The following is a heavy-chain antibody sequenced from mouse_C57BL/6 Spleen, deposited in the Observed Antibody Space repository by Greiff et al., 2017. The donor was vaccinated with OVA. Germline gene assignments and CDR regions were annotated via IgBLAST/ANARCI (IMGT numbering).Heavy chain of an antibody. D-gene: IGHD2-4*01. CDR3: ARGGLGDAMDY. J-gene: IGHJ4*01. CDR1: GYAFSSSW. CDR2: IYPGDGDT. Sequence: QVQLQQSGPELVKPGASVKISCKASGYAFSSSWMNWVKQRPGKGLEWIGRIYPGDGDTNYNGKFKGKATLTADKSSSTAYMQHSSLTSEDTAVYFCARGGLGDAMDYWGQGTSVTVSS. V-gene: IGHV1-82*01.